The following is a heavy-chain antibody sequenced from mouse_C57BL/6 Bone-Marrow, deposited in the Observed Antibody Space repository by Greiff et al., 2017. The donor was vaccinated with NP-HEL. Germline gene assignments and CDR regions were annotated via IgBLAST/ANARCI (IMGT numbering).Heavy chain of an antibody. J-gene: IGHJ1*03. Sequence: VQLKESGPELVKPGASVKISCKASGYSFTDYNMNWVKQSNGKSLEWIGVINPNYGTTSYNQKFKGKATLTVDQSSSTAYTQLNSLTSEDSAVYYCARWTTVVAHWYFDVWGTGTTVTVSS. D-gene: IGHD1-1*01. V-gene: IGHV1-39*01. CDR1: GYSFTDYN. CDR2: INPNYGTT. CDR3: ARWTTVVAHWYFDV.